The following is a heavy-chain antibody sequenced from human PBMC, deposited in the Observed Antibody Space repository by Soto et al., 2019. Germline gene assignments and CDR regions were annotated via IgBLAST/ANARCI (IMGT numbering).Heavy chain of an antibody. D-gene: IGHD3-10*01. CDR2: ISSSGSTI. J-gene: IGHJ6*03. CDR1: GFTFSDYY. CDR3: ARVINYYGSGSYSPSLYYMGV. Sequence: GGSLRLSCAASGFTFSDYYMSWIRQAPGKGLEWVSYISSSGSTIYYADSVKGRFTISRDNAKNSLYLQMNSLRAEDTAVYYCARVINYYGSGSYSPSLYYMGVWGKGTTVTVSS. V-gene: IGHV3-11*01.